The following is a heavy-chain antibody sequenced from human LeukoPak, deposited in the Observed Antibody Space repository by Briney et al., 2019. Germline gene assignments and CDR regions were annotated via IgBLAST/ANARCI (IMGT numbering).Heavy chain of an antibody. CDR3: ARVGRVGRLLQPFDY. V-gene: IGHV3-64*01. D-gene: IGHD3-22*01. CDR2: ISSNGGST. Sequence: PGGSLRLSCAAPGFTFSSYAMHWGRPAPGKGLGYGSAISSNGGSTYYANSVKGRFTFSRDNSKNTLYLQMGSLRAEDMAVYYCARVGRVGRLLQPFDYWGQGTLVTVSS. CDR1: GFTFSSYA. J-gene: IGHJ4*02.